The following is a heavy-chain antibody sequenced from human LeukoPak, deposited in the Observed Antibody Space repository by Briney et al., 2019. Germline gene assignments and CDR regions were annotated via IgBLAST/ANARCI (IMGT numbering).Heavy chain of an antibody. CDR2: IVVGSGNT. CDR3: AADGAKYCSGGSCSEFWDY. Sequence: SVKVSCKASGFTFTSSVVQWVRQTRGQRLEWVGWIVVGSGNTNYAQRFQERVTITRDMSTSTTYMELSSLRSEDTAVYYCAADGAKYCSGGSCSEFWDYWGQGTLVTVSS. CDR1: GFTFTSSV. V-gene: IGHV1-58*01. J-gene: IGHJ4*02. D-gene: IGHD2-15*01.